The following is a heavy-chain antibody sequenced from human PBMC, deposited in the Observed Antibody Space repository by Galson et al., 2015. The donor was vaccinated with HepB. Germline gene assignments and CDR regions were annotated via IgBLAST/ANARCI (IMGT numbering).Heavy chain of an antibody. D-gene: IGHD4-11*01. CDR3: ASPGGSNWEYFEY. Sequence: SVKVSCKASGGTFSGFSMTWVRQAPGQGLEWMGGIIPNFGTANSAQRFKGSVTITADESTRPAYLVVRSLTSKDTATYYCASPGGSNWEYFEYCGQGTTVPGTS. CDR2: IIPNFGTA. V-gene: IGHV1-69*13. J-gene: IGHJ4*02. CDR1: GGTFSGFS.